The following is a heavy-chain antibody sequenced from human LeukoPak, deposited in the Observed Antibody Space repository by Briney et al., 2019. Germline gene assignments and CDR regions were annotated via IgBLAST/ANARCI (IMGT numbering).Heavy chain of an antibody. CDR3: ARVMYGSGSYNLFDY. CDR1: GITFSSFS. Sequence: GGSLRLSCAASGITFSSFSMGWVRQAPGKGLEWVSSISATTIYIYYADSVKGRFTISRDNAKNSLYLQMNSLRAEDTAVYYCARVMYGSGSYNLFDYWGQGTLVTVSS. CDR2: ISATTIYI. V-gene: IGHV3-21*01. J-gene: IGHJ4*02. D-gene: IGHD3-10*01.